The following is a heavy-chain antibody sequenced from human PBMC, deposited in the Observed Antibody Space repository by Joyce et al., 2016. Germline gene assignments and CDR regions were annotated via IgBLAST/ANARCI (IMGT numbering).Heavy chain of an antibody. Sequence: QVHLVQSGAEVKMPGSSVKVPCTASGGSFGAQTFNWVRQTPGQGLEWMGGIIPVCGTPHNAQKFQGTVSITADTGTSTVCMEVRSLTSDDAAMYYCAGGVAGYCSSSTCPRPLDVWGQGTMVIVS. D-gene: IGHD2-2*01. CDR2: IIPVCGTP. V-gene: IGHV1-69*14. CDR1: GGSFGAQT. CDR3: AGGVAGYCSSSTCPRPLDV. J-gene: IGHJ3*01.